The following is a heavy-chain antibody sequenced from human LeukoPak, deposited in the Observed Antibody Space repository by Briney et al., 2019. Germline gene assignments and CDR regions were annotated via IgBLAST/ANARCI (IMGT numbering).Heavy chain of an antibody. J-gene: IGHJ3*02. CDR1: GGSISSYY. CDR3: ACPSGYHDDAFDI. CDR2: IYYSGST. Sequence: SETLSLTCTVSGGSISSYYWSWIRQPPGKGLEWIGYIYYSGSTNYNPSLKSRVTISVDTSKNQFSLKLSSVTAADTAVYYCACPSGYHDDAFDIWGQGTMVTVSS. D-gene: IGHD3-22*01. V-gene: IGHV4-59*01.